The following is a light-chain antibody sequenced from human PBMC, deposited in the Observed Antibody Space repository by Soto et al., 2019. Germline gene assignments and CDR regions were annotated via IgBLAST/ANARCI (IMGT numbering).Light chain of an antibody. CDR1: SSDVGAHDF. V-gene: IGLV2-14*01. J-gene: IGLJ2*01. CDR3: NTYTLSKTEI. Sequence: QSALTQPASVSGSPGQSITISCSGTSSDVGAHDFVSWYQHHPDKAPKVIIFEVTKRPSGVSDRFSGSKTGHTASLTISGVQTEEEADDYCNTYTLSKTEIFGGGTKLTVL. CDR2: EVT.